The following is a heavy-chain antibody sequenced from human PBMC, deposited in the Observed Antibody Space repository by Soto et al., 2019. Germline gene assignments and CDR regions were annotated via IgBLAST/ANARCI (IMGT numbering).Heavy chain of an antibody. CDR3: ERATGTMIVEH. Sequence: QVQLVQSGAEVKKPGSSVKVSCKASGGTFSSSTSSWVRQAPGQGLEWMGRIIPILGIANYAQKCQGRVTITTDKYTSTAYMEMRRLRAEDTAVYYYERATGTMIVEHWGQGTLVTVSS. CDR2: IIPILGIA. CDR1: GGTFSSST. V-gene: IGHV1-69*02. D-gene: IGHD3-22*01. J-gene: IGHJ1*01.